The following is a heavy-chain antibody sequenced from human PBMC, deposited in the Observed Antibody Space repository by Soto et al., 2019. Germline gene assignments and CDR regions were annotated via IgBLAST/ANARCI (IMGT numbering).Heavy chain of an antibody. CDR3: ARGGTPIDY. CDR1: GYPFTNFG. Sequence: QVQLLQSGDEVKKPGASVKVSCKASGYPFTNFGITWVRQAPGQGLEWMGWSSAYNGNTNYAQNFQGRVTKTTDTSTSTAYMELRSLRSDDTAVYYCARGGTPIDYWVEGTLVTVSS. J-gene: IGHJ4*02. V-gene: IGHV1-18*01. CDR2: SSAYNGNT. D-gene: IGHD3-16*01.